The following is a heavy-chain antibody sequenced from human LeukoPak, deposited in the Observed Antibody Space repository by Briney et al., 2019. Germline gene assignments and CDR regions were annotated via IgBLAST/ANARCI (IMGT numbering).Heavy chain of an antibody. CDR1: GFTFSSYW. CDR2: INTYGTST. CDR3: ARGSSTVTTRDWFDP. D-gene: IGHD4-17*01. Sequence: GGTLRLSCAASGFTFSSYWMHWVRPVPGKGLLWVARINTYGTSTSYGDSVEGRFTISRDNAKNTLDLEMKSLRDDDTAVYYCARGSSTVTTRDWFDPWGQGTQVTVSS. V-gene: IGHV3-74*03. J-gene: IGHJ5*02.